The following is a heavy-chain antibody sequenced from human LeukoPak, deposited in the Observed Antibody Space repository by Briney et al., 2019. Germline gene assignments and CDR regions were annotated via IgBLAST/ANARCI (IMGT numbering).Heavy chain of an antibody. CDR2: IYYSGST. CDR1: GGTINSSYYY. V-gene: IGHV4-39*07. CDR3: ASLRKRGGAFDI. J-gene: IGHJ3*02. Sequence: SETLSLTCTVSGGTINSSYYYWGWIRQPPGKGLEWIGSIYYSGSTYYNPSLKSRVTISVDTSKNQFSLKLRSVTAADTAVYYCASLRKRGGAFDIWGQGTMVTVSS.